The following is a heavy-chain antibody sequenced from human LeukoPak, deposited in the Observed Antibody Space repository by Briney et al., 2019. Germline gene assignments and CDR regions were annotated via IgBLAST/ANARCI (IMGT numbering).Heavy chain of an antibody. CDR2: IYPGDSDT. D-gene: IGHD4-23*01. V-gene: IGHV5-51*01. J-gene: IGHJ3*02. CDR1: GNNFTTYW. Sequence: LGESLKISCKGSGNNFTTYWIGWVRQMPGKGLEWMGIIYPGDSDTRYSPSFQGQVTISADKSISTAYLQWSSLKASDTAMYYCARQTTVVTPRAFDIWGQGTMVTVSS. CDR3: ARQTTVVTPRAFDI.